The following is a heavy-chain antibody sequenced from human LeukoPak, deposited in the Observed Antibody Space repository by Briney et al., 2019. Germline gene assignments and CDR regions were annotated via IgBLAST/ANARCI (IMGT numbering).Heavy chain of an antibody. CDR3: TKDIEMDSSGWFDY. Sequence: GGSLRLSCAASGFTFDDYAMHWVRQAPGKGLEWVSGISWNSGSIVYAGSVKGRFTISRDNAKNSLYLQMNSLRAEDTALYYCTKDIEMDSSGWFDYWGQGTLVTVPS. D-gene: IGHD6-19*01. CDR2: ISWNSGSI. CDR1: GFTFDDYA. J-gene: IGHJ4*02. V-gene: IGHV3-9*01.